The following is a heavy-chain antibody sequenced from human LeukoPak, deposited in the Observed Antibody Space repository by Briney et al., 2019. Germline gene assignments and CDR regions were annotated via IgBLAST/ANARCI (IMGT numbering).Heavy chain of an antibody. CDR2: IYYSGST. J-gene: IGHJ5*02. CDR3: ARAVPMVYVFDP. CDR1: GGSISSHY. V-gene: IGHV4-59*11. Sequence: SETLSLTCTVSGGSISSHYWSWIRQPPGKGLEWIGYIYYSGSTSYNPSLKSRVTISVDTSKNQFSLKLSSVTAADTAVYYCARAVPMVYVFDPWGQGTLVTVSS. D-gene: IGHD2-8*01.